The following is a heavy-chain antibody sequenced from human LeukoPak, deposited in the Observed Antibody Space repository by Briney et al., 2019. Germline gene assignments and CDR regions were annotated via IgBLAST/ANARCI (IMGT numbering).Heavy chain of an antibody. CDR1: GGTFSSYA. D-gene: IGHD6-19*01. CDR2: IIPILGIA. J-gene: IGHJ4*02. CDR3: ARESLGYSSGPFDY. V-gene: IGHV1-69*04. Sequence: GASVKVSCKASGGTFSSYAISWVRQAPGQGLEWMGRIIPILGIANYAQKFQGRVTITADESTSTAYMELSSLRSEDAAVYYCARESLGYSSGPFDYWGQGTLVTVSS.